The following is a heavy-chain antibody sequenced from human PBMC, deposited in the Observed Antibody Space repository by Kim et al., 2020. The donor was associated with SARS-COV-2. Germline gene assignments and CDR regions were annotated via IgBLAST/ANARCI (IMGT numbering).Heavy chain of an antibody. V-gene: IGHV4-61*01. Sequence: SETLSLTCSVSGASIISGYYWNWIRQSPGRGLEWIGTIFSSGTTNYNPSLKSRITISSDRSRNRFSLNLTSATAADTAIYSCARDGALKNDHRWGTSMD. CDR2: IFSSGTT. CDR1: GASIISGYY. J-gene: IGHJ6*01. D-gene: IGHD1-1*01. CDR3: ARDGALKNDHRWGTSMD.